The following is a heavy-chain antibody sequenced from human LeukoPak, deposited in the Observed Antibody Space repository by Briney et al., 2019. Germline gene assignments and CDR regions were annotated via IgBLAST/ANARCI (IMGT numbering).Heavy chain of an antibody. CDR1: GFTFSDYY. CDR3: AREPDGDYDY. Sequence: GSLRLSCAASGFTFSDYYMSWIRQAPGKGLEWVSVIYSGGSTYYADSVKGRFTISRDNSKNTLYLQMNSLRAEDTAVYYCAREPDGDYDYWGQGTLVTVSS. CDR2: IYSGGST. D-gene: IGHD4-17*01. J-gene: IGHJ4*02. V-gene: IGHV3-66*01.